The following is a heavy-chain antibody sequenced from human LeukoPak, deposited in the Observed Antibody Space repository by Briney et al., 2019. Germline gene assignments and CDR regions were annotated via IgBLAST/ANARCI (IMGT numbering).Heavy chain of an antibody. CDR1: GGSISSSNW. D-gene: IGHD6-13*01. CDR2: INHSGST. J-gene: IGHJ6*02. CDR3: ARGFIAAAGPYYYYYYGMDV. V-gene: IGHV4-4*02. Sequence: PSETLSLTCAVSGGSISSSNWWSWVRQPPGKGLEWIGEINHSGSTNYNPSLKSRVTISVDTSKNQFSLKLSSVTAADTAVYYCARGFIAAAGPYYYYYYGMDVWGQGTTVTVSS.